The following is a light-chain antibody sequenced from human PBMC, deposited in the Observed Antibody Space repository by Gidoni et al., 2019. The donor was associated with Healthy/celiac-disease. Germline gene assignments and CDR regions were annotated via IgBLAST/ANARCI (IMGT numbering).Light chain of an antibody. V-gene: IGKV4-1*01. CDR3: HQYYSSPTT. Sequence: DILLTQSTASLAVSLGERATINCKPSHRILYSSNNRTYLAWYQHKPGQPPNLLIYWASTRKSGVPDRFSGSGSGTDFTLTIRSVQAEDVAVYFCHQYYSSPTTFXHXTKVELK. CDR2: WAS. CDR1: HRILYSSNNRTY. J-gene: IGKJ1*01.